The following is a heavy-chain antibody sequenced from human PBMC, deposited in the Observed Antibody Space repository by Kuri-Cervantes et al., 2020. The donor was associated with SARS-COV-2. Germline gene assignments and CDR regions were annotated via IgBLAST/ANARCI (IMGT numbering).Heavy chain of an antibody. Sequence: GESLKISCAASGFTFSSYAMSWVRQAPGKGLEWVSAISGSGGSTYYADSVKGRFTISRDNAKNSLYLQMNSLRAEDTAVYYCARVEYSNYYFEYWGQGTLVTVSS. CDR2: ISGSGGST. D-gene: IGHD4-11*01. V-gene: IGHV3-23*01. J-gene: IGHJ4*02. CDR3: ARVEYSNYYFEY. CDR1: GFTFSSYA.